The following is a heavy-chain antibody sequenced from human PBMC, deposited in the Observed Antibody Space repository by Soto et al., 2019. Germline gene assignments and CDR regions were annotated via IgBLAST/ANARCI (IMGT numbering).Heavy chain of an antibody. D-gene: IGHD6-6*01. CDR3: ASLIGGIAARPTY. V-gene: IGHV3-21*01. CDR2: ISSSSSYI. J-gene: IGHJ4*02. Sequence: PGGSLRLSCAASGFTFSSYSMNWVRQAPGKGLEWVSSISSSSSYIYYADSVKGRFTISRDNAKNSLHLQMNSLRAEDTAVYYCASLIGGIAARPTYWGQGSLVPVSS. CDR1: GFTFSSYS.